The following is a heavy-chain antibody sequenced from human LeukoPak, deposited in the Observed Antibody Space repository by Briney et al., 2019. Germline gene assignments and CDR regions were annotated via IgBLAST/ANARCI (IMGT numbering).Heavy chain of an antibody. Sequence: SETLSLTCAVYGGSFSGYYWSWIRQPPGKGLEWIGEINHSGSTNYNPSLKSRVTISVDTSKNQFSLKLSSVTAADTAVYYCARKRYGDYVFWFHPWGRGTLVTVSS. D-gene: IGHD4-17*01. CDR2: INHSGST. CDR1: GGSFSGYY. J-gene: IGHJ5*02. V-gene: IGHV4-34*01. CDR3: ARKRYGDYVFWFHP.